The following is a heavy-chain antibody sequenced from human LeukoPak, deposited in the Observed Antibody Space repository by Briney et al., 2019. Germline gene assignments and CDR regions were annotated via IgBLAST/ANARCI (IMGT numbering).Heavy chain of an antibody. J-gene: IGHJ1*01. V-gene: IGHV4-34*01. CDR1: GGSFSGYY. CDR3: ARRIVGATRFQH. Sequence: PPETLSLTCAVYGGSFSGYYWSWIRQPPGKGLEWIGEINHSGSTNYNPSLKSRVTISVDTSKNQFSLKLSSVTAADTAVYYCARRIVGATRFQHWGQGTLVTVSS. D-gene: IGHD1-26*01. CDR2: INHSGST.